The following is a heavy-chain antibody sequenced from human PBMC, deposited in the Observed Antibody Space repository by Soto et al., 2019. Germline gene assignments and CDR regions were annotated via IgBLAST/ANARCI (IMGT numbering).Heavy chain of an antibody. D-gene: IGHD7-27*01. V-gene: IGHV3-11*06. J-gene: IGHJ4*02. CDR2: ISETGSHT. CDR1: GFTFTDYH. CDR3: ARSLRATSPLTF. Sequence: GGSLRLSXAASGFTFTDYHMSWIRQAPGKGLEWVALISETGSHTAYAESVKGRFTISRDNARPSVFLQMNSLRSDDTAVYFCARSLRATSPLTFWGQGTPVTVSS.